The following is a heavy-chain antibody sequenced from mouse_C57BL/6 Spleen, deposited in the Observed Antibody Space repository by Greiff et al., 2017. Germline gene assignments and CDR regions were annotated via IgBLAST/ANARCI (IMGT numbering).Heavy chain of an antibody. Sequence: EVQLVASGGGLVQPGGSLKLSCAASGFTFSDYGMAWVRQAPRKGPEWVAFISNLAYSIYYADTVTGRFTISRENAKNTLYQEMSSLRSEDTAMYYCARKEGTGTSFAYWGQGTLVTVSA. V-gene: IGHV5-15*01. CDR2: ISNLAYSI. J-gene: IGHJ3*01. CDR1: GFTFSDYG. CDR3: ARKEGTGTSFAY. D-gene: IGHD4-1*01.